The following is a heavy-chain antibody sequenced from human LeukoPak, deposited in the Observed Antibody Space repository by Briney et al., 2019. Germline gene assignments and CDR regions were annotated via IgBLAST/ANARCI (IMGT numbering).Heavy chain of an antibody. CDR2: VDHTGST. D-gene: IGHD1-1*01. J-gene: IGHJ6*03. Sequence: SETLSLTCTVSGYSINSDYYWTWIRQPPGKGLEWIGYVDHTGSTNFNPSLNGRVSISRDTTNNLFSLRLRSVTAADTAVYFCARGRVSSSTWYSTYYYYFYMDVWGKGTTVTVSS. V-gene: IGHV4-61*03. CDR3: ARGRVSSSTWYSTYYYYFYMDV. CDR1: GYSINSDYY.